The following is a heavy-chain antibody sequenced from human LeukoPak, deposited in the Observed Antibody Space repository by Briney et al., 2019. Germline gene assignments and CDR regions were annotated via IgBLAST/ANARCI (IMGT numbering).Heavy chain of an antibody. Sequence: PSETLSLTCTVSDGSISSGGYYWSWIRHHPGKGLEWFGYIHYSGSTYFSPSFKSRVTMSVDTSKNQFSLKLSSVTAADTAVYFCARGYYYDSSGYYTAYWYFDLWGRGTLVTVSS. CDR3: ARGYYYDSSGYYTAYWYFDL. J-gene: IGHJ2*01. D-gene: IGHD3-22*01. CDR1: DGSISSGGYY. V-gene: IGHV4-31*03. CDR2: IHYSGST.